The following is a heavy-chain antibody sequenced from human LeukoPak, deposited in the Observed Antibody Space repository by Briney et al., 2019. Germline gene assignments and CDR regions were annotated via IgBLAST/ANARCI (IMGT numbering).Heavy chain of an antibody. CDR1: GVSISSYY. V-gene: IGHV4-59*01. CDR2: VYYGGIT. CDR3: ARDVRYSSGWFDY. J-gene: IGHJ4*02. Sequence: PSETLSLTCTVSGVSISSYYWSWIRQPPGKGREWIGYVYYGGITDYNPSLGSRVTISVDTSKNQFSLKLSSVTAADTAVYYCARDVRYSSGWFDYWGQGTLVTVSS. D-gene: IGHD6-19*01.